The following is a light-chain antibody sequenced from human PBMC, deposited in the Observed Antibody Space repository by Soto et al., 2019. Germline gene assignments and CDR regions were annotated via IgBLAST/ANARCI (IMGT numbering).Light chain of an antibody. V-gene: IGKV3-20*01. CDR3: QQYGSARFT. Sequence: EIVLTQSPGTLSLSPGERATLSCRASQSVSSSYLAWYQQKPGQAPRLLIYGASSRATGIPDRFSGSGSGTDFTLTISSLETEDFAVDYWQQYGSARFTFGPGTKVYIK. CDR2: GAS. CDR1: QSVSSSY. J-gene: IGKJ3*01.